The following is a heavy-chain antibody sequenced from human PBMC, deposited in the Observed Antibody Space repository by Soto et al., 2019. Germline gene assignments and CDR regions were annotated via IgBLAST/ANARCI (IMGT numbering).Heavy chain of an antibody. D-gene: IGHD6-13*01. J-gene: IGHJ4*02. CDR2: INPNSGGT. V-gene: IGHV1-2*04. CDR1: GYTFTGYY. Sequence: GASVKVSCKASGYTFTGYYMHWVRQAPGQGLEWMGWINPNSGGTNYAQKFQGWVTMTRDTSISTAYMELSRLRSDDTAVYYCAREHQSYSSSTFDYWGQGTLVTVSS. CDR3: AREHQSYSSSTFDY.